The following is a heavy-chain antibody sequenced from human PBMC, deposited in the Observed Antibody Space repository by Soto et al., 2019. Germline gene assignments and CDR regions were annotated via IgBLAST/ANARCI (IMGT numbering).Heavy chain of an antibody. D-gene: IGHD3-22*01. J-gene: IGHJ4*02. Sequence: QVQLVQSGAEVKKPGSSVKVSCKASGRTFNNYAISWVRQAPGIGFEWLGVIIPIGGTPEHAQKFQGRVTISADESTNTAYMELSSLRSEDTAGYYCATNYYDGSGHYFIFEHWGQGTLVTVSS. CDR3: ATNYYDGSGHYFIFEH. V-gene: IGHV1-69*01. CDR2: IIPIGGTP. CDR1: GRTFNNYA.